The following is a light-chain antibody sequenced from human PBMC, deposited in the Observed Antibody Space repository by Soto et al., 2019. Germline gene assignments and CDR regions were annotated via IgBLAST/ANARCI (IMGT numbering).Light chain of an antibody. CDR3: QQRSNWPAT. J-gene: IGKJ1*01. V-gene: IGKV3-11*01. Sequence: EIVLTQSPATVSLSPGERATLSCRASQSVSSYLAWYQHKPGQAPRLLIYDASNRATGIPARFSGSGSGTDFTLTISSLEPEDIAVYYCQQRSNWPATFGQGTKVEIK. CDR2: DAS. CDR1: QSVSSY.